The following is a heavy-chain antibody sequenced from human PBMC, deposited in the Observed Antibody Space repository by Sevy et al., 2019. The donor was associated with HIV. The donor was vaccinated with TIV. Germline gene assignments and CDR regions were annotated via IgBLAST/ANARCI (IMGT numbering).Heavy chain of an antibody. CDR1: GYTFTSYG. V-gene: IGHV1-18*01. Sequence: ASVKVSCKASGYTFTSYGISWVRQAPGQGLEWMGWISAYNGNTNYAQKLQGRVTMTTDTSTSTGYMVLRSLRADDTAVYYCARAGGIAAAGILPDYWGQGTLVTFSP. D-gene: IGHD6-13*01. CDR2: ISAYNGNT. CDR3: ARAGGIAAAGILPDY. J-gene: IGHJ4*02.